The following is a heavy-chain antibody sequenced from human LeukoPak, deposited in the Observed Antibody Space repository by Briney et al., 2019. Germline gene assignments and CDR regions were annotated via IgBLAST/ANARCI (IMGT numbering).Heavy chain of an antibody. CDR1: GYTFIGYY. V-gene: IGHV1-2*02. Sequence: GASVKVSCKASGYTFIGYYMHWVRQAPGQGLEWMGWINPNSGDTNSAQKFQGRVTLTRDTSISTAYMELSRLRSDDTAVYYCARDRGGYCSSTSCYTSTGWFDPWGQGTLVTVSS. D-gene: IGHD2-2*02. CDR3: ARDRGGYCSSTSCYTSTGWFDP. J-gene: IGHJ5*02. CDR2: INPNSGDT.